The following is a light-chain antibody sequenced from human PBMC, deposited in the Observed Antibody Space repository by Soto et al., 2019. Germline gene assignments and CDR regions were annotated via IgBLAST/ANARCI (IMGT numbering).Light chain of an antibody. J-gene: IGLJ1*01. CDR2: EAS. Sequence: QSVLTQPPSVSGSPGQSVTISCTGTSTDFVSYNRVSWYQQPPGTAPKLIIYEASNRPSGVPDRFSGSKSGNTASLTISGLQAADAADYYCSLYTSENTYVFGTGTKLTVL. CDR1: STDFVSYNR. V-gene: IGLV2-18*01. CDR3: SLYTSENTYV.